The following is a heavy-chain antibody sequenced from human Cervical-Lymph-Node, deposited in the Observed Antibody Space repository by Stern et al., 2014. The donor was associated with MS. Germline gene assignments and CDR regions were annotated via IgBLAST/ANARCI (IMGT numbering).Heavy chain of an antibody. V-gene: IGHV2-5*02. Sequence: QVTLRESGPTLVRPTQTLTLTCTFSGFSLSTSGVGVGWIRQPPGKALEWLALIYGDDDKPYSPSLKTRGTITKDTSKNQVVLTMSNMDPADTATYYCAHRRMDYTLFDYWGQGTLVTVSS. CDR2: IYGDDDK. CDR1: GFSLSTSGVG. J-gene: IGHJ4*02. D-gene: IGHD4-11*01. CDR3: AHRRMDYTLFDY.